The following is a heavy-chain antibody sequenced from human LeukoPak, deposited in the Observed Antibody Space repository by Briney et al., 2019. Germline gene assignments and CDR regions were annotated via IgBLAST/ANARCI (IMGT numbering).Heavy chain of an antibody. D-gene: IGHD3-10*01. CDR3: ARDGSGSYYGGWFDP. V-gene: IGHV3-48*04. CDR1: GFTFSSYI. J-gene: IGHJ5*02. CDR2: ISSSSSTI. Sequence: GGSLRLSCAASGFTFSSYIMNWVRQAPGKGLEWVSYISSSSSTIYYADSVKGRFTISRDNAKNSLYLQMNSLRAEDTAVYYCARDGSGSYYGGWFDPWGQGTLVTVSS.